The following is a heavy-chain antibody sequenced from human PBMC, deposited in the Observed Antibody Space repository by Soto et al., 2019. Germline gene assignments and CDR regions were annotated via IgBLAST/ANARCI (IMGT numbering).Heavy chain of an antibody. V-gene: IGHV4-39*01. D-gene: IGHD3-16*02. CDR2: IYYSGST. J-gene: IGHJ4*02. CDR1: GGSISSSSYY. Sequence: QLQLQESGPGLVKPSETLSLTCTVSGGSISSSSYYWGWIRQPPGKGLEWIGSIYYSGSTYYNPSLKSRVTISVDTSKNQFSLKLSSVTAADTAVYYCARLYIWGSYRYFDYWGQGTLVTVSS. CDR3: ARLYIWGSYRYFDY.